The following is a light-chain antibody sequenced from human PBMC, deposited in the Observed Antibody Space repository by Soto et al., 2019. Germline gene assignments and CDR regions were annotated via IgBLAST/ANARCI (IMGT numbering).Light chain of an antibody. V-gene: IGKV3-20*01. CDR1: QSLRNNY. CDR3: QRYGGSPLYT. Sequence: EIVLTQSPGTLSLSPGERATLSCRASQSLRNNYLAWYQQKPGQAPRLLIYDISSRATGIPDRFSGSGSGTDFTLTISRLEPEDFAVYYCQRYGGSPLYTFGQGTKLEIK. J-gene: IGKJ2*01. CDR2: DIS.